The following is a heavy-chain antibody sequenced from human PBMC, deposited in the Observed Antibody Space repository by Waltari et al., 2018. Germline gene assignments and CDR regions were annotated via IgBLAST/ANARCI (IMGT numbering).Heavy chain of an antibody. D-gene: IGHD6-13*01. CDR3: ARGGSSSWIEDWFDP. J-gene: IGHJ5*02. CDR2: IWYDGSNK. CDR1: GFTFSSYN. Sequence: VQLVESGGGLVKPGGSLRLSCAASGFTFSSYNMNWVRQAPGKGLEWVAVIWYDGSNKYYADSVKGRFTISRDNSKNTLYLQLNSLRAEDTAVYYCARGGSSSWIEDWFDPWGQGTLVTVSS. V-gene: IGHV3-33*08.